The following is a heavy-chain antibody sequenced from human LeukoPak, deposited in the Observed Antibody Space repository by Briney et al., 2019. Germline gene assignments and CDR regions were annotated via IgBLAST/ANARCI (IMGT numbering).Heavy chain of an antibody. CDR3: TRASDSSGKYYYSYMDL. Sequence: PGGSLRLSCAASGFTFSSYEMNGGRQAPGKGLEGGSYISSSGSTIYYADSVKGRFTISRDNSKNTLYLQMNSLKTDDTAVYYCTRASDSSGKYYYSYMDLWGKGTTVTVSS. D-gene: IGHD3-22*01. CDR1: GFTFSSYE. CDR2: ISSSGSTI. J-gene: IGHJ6*03. V-gene: IGHV3-48*03.